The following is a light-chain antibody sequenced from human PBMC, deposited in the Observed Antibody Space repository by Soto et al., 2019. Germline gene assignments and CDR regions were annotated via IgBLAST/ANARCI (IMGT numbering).Light chain of an antibody. CDR2: EVS. Sequence: QSVLTQPASVSGSPGQSITISCTGTSSDIGNYDFVSWYQHVPGTAPKAMIYEVSRRPSGVSDRFSGSKSGNSASLTISGLQAEDEAYYYCRSYTTSPSFILFGGGTQLTVL. V-gene: IGLV2-14*01. CDR1: SSDIGNYDF. CDR3: RSYTTSPSFIL. J-gene: IGLJ3*02.